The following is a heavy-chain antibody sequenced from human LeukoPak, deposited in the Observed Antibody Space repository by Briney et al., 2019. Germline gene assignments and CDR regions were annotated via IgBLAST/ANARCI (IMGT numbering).Heavy chain of an antibody. D-gene: IGHD3-10*01. CDR1: GGSISSSTYY. J-gene: IGHJ4*02. CDR2: IYYSGST. V-gene: IGHV4-39*01. CDR3: ARPNDRGYYFDY. Sequence: PSETLSLTCTVSGGSISSSTYYWGWIRQPPGKGLEWIGSIYYSGSTYYNPSLKSRVTISVDTSKNQFSLKLSSVTAADTAVYYCARPNDRGYYFDYWGQGTLVTVSS.